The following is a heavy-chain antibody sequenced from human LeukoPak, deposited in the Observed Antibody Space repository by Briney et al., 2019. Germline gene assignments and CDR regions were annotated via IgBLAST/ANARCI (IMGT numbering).Heavy chain of an antibody. J-gene: IGHJ5*02. CDR2: INHSGST. Sequence: PSETLSLTCAVYGGSFSGYYWSWIRQPPGKGREWIGEINHSGSTNYNPSLKSRVTISVDTSKNQFSLKLSSVTAADTAVYYCARVAAAKAFDPWGQGTLVTVSS. D-gene: IGHD6-13*01. CDR1: GGSFSGYY. CDR3: ARVAAAKAFDP. V-gene: IGHV4-34*01.